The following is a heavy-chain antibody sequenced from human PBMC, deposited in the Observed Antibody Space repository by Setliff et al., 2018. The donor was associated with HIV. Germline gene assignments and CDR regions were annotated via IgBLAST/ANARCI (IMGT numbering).Heavy chain of an antibody. CDR2: VYYSGST. CDR1: GYSISSGFY. CDR3: ALAGRAVYY. V-gene: IGHV4-38-2*01. J-gene: IGHJ4*02. D-gene: IGHD6-19*01. Sequence: PSETLSLTCAVSGYSISSGFYWGWIRQPPGKGLEWIGSVYYSGSTYYNPSLKSRLTISVDTSKTQFSLKLRSVTAADTAVYYCALAGRAVYYWGQGTLVTVSS.